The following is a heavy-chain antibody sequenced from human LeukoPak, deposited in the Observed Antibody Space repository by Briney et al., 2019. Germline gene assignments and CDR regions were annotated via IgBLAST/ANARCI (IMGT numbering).Heavy chain of an antibody. CDR2: ISSSGSTI. D-gene: IGHD6-6*01. CDR1: GFTFSSYE. CDR3: ARDGPVEYSRSVSPFDY. V-gene: IGHV3-48*03. J-gene: IGHJ4*02. Sequence: PGGSLRLSCAASGFTFSSYEMNWVRQAPGKGLEWVSYISSSGSTIYYADSMKGRFTISRDNAKNSLYLQMSSLRAEDTAVYYCARDGPVEYSRSVSPFDYWGQGTLVTVSS.